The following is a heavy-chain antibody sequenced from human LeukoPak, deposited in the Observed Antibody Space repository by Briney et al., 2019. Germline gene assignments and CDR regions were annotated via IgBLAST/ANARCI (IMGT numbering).Heavy chain of an antibody. D-gene: IGHD2-15*01. J-gene: IGHJ4*02. CDR1: GGSFSGYY. CDR2: INHSGST. Sequence: KPSETLSLTCAVYGGSFSGYYWSWIRQPPGKGLEWIGEINHSGSTNYNPSLKSRVTISVDTPKNQFSLKLSSVTAADTAVYYCASRRNCSGGSCYPVGGVDYWGQGTLVTVSS. CDR3: ASRRNCSGGSCYPVGGVDY. V-gene: IGHV4-34*01.